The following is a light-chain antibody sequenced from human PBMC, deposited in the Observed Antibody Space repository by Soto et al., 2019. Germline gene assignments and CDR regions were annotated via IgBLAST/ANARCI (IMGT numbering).Light chain of an antibody. CDR1: QGISRY. Sequence: AIRMTQSPSSFSASTGDRVTITCRASQGISRYLAWYQQKPGKAPKLLIYAASTLQSGVPSRFSGSGSGTDFTLTISCLQSEEFATYYCQQYYSYPRTFGQGTKVEIK. CDR2: AAS. CDR3: QQYYSYPRT. V-gene: IGKV1-8*01. J-gene: IGKJ1*01.